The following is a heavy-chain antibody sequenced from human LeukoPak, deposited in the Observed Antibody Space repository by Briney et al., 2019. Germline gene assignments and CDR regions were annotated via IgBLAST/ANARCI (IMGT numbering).Heavy chain of an antibody. D-gene: IGHD3-10*01. V-gene: IGHV4-39*07. J-gene: IGHJ4*02. CDR2: IYYSGST. Sequence: SETLSLTCTVSGGSISSSSYYWGWIRQPPGKGLEWTGSIYYSGSTNYNPSLKSRVTISVDTSKNQFSLKLSSVTAADTAVYYCARGSYQYYFDYWGQGTLVTVSS. CDR3: ARGSYQYYFDY. CDR1: GGSISSSSYY.